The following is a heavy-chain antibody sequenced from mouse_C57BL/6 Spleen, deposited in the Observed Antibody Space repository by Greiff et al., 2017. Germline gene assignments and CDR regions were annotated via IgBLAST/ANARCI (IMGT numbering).Heavy chain of an antibody. CDR1: GYNITNSY. Sequence: EVQLQPSVAELVRPGASVKLSCTASGYNITNSYMHWVKKRPEQGLEWIGSIDPANGNTTYAPKFQCKATITVDTSSNTAYLQLSSLTSEDTAIYYCVYDYDDLYAIDYWGQGTSVTVSS. V-gene: IGHV14-3*01. D-gene: IGHD2-4*01. CDR2: IDPANGNT. J-gene: IGHJ4*01. CDR3: VYDYDDLYAIDY.